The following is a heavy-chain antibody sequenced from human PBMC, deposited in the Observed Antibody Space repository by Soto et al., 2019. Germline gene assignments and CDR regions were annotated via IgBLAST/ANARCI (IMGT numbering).Heavy chain of an antibody. Sequence: SETLSLTCTVSGGSVSSESHYWSWIRQTPGKGLEWIGYIYYTGSTNYNPSLKGRVTMSVDTSRDQVSLRLRSVTRADTAVYYCARGDLVTSIAARPVYYGMDVWGQGTTVTVSS. D-gene: IGHD6-6*01. CDR3: ARGDLVTSIAARPVYYGMDV. CDR1: GGSVSSESHY. V-gene: IGHV4-61*01. CDR2: IYYTGST. J-gene: IGHJ6*02.